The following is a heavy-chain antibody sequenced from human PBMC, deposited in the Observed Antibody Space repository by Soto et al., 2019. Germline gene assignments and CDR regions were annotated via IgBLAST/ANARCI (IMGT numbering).Heavy chain of an antibody. V-gene: IGHV3-23*01. CDR2: ISGSGGST. D-gene: IGHD2-2*02. CDR1: GFTFSSYA. J-gene: IGHJ4*02. Sequence: EVQLLESGGGLVQPGGSLRLSCAASGFTFSSYAMSWVRQAPGKELEWVSAISGSGGSTYYADSVKGRFTISRDNSKNTLYLQMNSLRAEDTAVYYCAKDPNIVVVPAAIFWDYWGQGTLVTVSS. CDR3: AKDPNIVVVPAAIFWDY.